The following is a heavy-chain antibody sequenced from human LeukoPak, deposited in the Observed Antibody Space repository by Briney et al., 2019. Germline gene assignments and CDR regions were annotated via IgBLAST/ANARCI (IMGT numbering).Heavy chain of an antibody. CDR1: GFTFSSFW. D-gene: IGHD3-22*01. Sequence: GGSLRLSCAASGFTFSSFWMSWFRQAPGKGLEYMADINEDGSEKHYVDSVKGRFTISRDNAKNSLYLQMNSLRDEDTAVYYCARGRTRDFYYDSSGYYGGWPDIWGQGTMVTVSS. CDR3: ARGRTRDFYYDSSGYYGGWPDI. J-gene: IGHJ3*02. V-gene: IGHV3-7*01. CDR2: INEDGSEK.